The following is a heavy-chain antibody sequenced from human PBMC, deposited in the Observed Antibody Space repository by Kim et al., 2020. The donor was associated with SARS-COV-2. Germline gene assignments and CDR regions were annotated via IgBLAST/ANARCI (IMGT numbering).Heavy chain of an antibody. J-gene: IGHJ5*02. CDR3: ARDPRLVVVGMGWFDP. CDR2: ISSGSGYI. V-gene: IGHV3-11*05. Sequence: GGSLRLSCAASGFTFGDYYMSWIRQSPGKGLECIAYISSGSGYINYADSVKGRFTISRDDAKNSLYLQMNSLRPEDTGVYYCARDPRLVVVGMGWFDPWG. CDR1: GFTFGDYY. D-gene: IGHD2-21*01.